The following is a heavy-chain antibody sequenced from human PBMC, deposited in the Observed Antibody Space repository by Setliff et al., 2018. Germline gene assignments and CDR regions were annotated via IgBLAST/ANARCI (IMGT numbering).Heavy chain of an antibody. CDR3: ARGAGWTGSYTYYFDS. Sequence: PGGSLRLSCAASGFTFSDYAMHWVRQAPGKGLEWVSRVVNNGDSTAYADSVEGRFTISRDNAKNTLYLQMNSLRAEDTAVYYCARGAGWTGSYTYYFDSWGQGALVTVS. D-gene: IGHD3-9*01. CDR1: GFTFSDYA. J-gene: IGHJ4*02. CDR2: VVNNGDST. V-gene: IGHV3-74*01.